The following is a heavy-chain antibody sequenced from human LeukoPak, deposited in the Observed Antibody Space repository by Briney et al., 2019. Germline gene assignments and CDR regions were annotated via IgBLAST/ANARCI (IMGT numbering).Heavy chain of an antibody. D-gene: IGHD3-22*01. CDR3: HTMTVWEGVDY. CDR2: IYYSGST. CDR1: GGSISSSSYY. V-gene: IGHV4-39*01. Sequence: SETLSLTCTVSGGSISSSSYYWGWIRQPPGKGLEWIESIYYSGSTYYNPSLKSRVTISVDTSKNQFSLKLSSVTAADTAVYYCHTMTVWEGVDYWGQGTLVTVSS. J-gene: IGHJ4*02.